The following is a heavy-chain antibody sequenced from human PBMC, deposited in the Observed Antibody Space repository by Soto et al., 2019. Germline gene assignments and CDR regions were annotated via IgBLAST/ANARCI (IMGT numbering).Heavy chain of an antibody. CDR3: AREPKQWLVQAWGYYYYGMDV. Sequence: GGSLRLSCAASGFTFSSYAMHWVRQAPGKGLEWVAVISYDGSNKYYADSVKGRFTISRDNSKNTLYLQMNSLRAEDTAVYYCAREPKQWLVQAWGYYYYGMDVWGQGTTVTVSS. CDR2: ISYDGSNK. D-gene: IGHD6-19*01. V-gene: IGHV3-30-3*01. J-gene: IGHJ6*02. CDR1: GFTFSSYA.